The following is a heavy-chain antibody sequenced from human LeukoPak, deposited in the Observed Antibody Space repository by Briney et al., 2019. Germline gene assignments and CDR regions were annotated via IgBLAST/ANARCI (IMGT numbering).Heavy chain of an antibody. V-gene: IGHV3-74*01. J-gene: IGHJ3*02. CDR3: ASALTYYYDSSGRGAFDI. CDR1: GFTFSRYA. D-gene: IGHD3-22*01. CDR2: INTDGSTT. Sequence: GGSLRLSCAASGFTFSRYAMSWVRQAPGKGLVWVSRINTDGSTTRNADSVKGRFTISRDNAKNTLYLQMNSLRAEDTAVYYCASALTYYYDSSGRGAFDIWGQGTMVTVSS.